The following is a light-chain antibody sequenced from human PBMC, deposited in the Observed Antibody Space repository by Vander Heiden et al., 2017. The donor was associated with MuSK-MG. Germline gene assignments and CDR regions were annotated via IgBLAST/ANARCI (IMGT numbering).Light chain of an antibody. CDR3: QQCSNWPYT. Sequence: EIVLTQSPSTLSLSPWERATLSCRASQSVSGYLAWYQQKAGQAPRLLIHGASNSAPGIPARFRGSGSGTDFTLTITSLDPEDFALSYSQQCSNWPYTFGQGTKLELK. CDR1: QSVSGY. CDR2: GAS. V-gene: IGKV3-11*01. J-gene: IGKJ2*01.